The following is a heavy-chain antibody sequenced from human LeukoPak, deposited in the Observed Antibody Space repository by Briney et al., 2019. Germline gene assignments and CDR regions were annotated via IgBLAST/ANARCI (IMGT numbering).Heavy chain of an antibody. J-gene: IGHJ4*02. D-gene: IGHD4-17*01. V-gene: IGHV3-23*01. Sequence: GGSLRPSGAVSGFTFSSYAMSWVRQAPGKGLEWVSGISGSGGSTYYADSVKGRFTISRDNSKNTMYLQMNSLRAEDTAVYYCAKRNYGEIDYWGQGTLGSVSS. CDR2: ISGSGGST. CDR1: GFTFSSYA. CDR3: AKRNYGEIDY.